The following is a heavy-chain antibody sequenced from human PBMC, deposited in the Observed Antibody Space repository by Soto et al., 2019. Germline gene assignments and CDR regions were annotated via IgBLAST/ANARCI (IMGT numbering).Heavy chain of an antibody. V-gene: IGHV4-30-2*01. CDR1: GGSISSGCSS. CDR3: ARAGVFGAGAVDY. Sequence: QLQLQESGSGLVKPSQTLSLTCAVSGGSISSGCSSWSWIRQPPGKGLEWNGYIYNSGSTYYNPSLKGRFTISVARSKNQCSLKLSSVTAADTAVYYFARAGVFGAGAVDYWGQGPLVTVSS. D-gene: IGHD3-3*01. CDR2: IYNSGST. J-gene: IGHJ4*02.